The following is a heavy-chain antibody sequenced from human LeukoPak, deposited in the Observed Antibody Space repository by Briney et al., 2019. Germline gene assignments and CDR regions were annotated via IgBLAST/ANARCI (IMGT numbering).Heavy chain of an antibody. D-gene: IGHD1-26*01. V-gene: IGHV3-9*01. Sequence: PGGSLRLSCAASGFTFDDYAMHWVRQAPGKGLEWVSGISWNSGSIGYADSVKGRFTISRDNAKNSLYLQMNSLRAEDTALYYCAKELKEIGATTAYYYYGMDVWGQGTTVTVSS. CDR1: GFTFDDYA. CDR3: AKELKEIGATTAYYYYGMDV. J-gene: IGHJ6*02. CDR2: ISWNSGSI.